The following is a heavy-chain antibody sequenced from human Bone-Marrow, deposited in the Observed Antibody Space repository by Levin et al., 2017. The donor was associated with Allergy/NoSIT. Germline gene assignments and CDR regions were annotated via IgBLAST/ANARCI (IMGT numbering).Heavy chain of an antibody. J-gene: IGHJ4*02. Sequence: GASVKVSCETSGFTFSSYAMGWVRQAPGKGLEWVSGISGTAATTYYADSVKGRFTISRDNSRNTLYLQMNSLRAEDTAVYYCAKDLQMTTVIYYFDYWGQGTLVTVSS. CDR3: AKDLQMTTVIYYFDY. CDR2: ISGTAATT. V-gene: IGHV3-23*01. CDR1: GFTFSSYA. D-gene: IGHD4-11*01.